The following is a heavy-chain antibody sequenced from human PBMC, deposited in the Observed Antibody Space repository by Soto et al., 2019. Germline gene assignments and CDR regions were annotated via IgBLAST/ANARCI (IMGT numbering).Heavy chain of an antibody. J-gene: IGHJ4*02. CDR3: AKDKGVEGELDY. V-gene: IGHV3-9*01. D-gene: IGHD3-16*01. CDR1: GFTFDDYA. CDR2: ISWNSGSI. Sequence: EVQLVESGGGLVQPGRSLRLSCAASGFTFDDYAMHWVRQAPGKGLEWVSGISWNSGSIGYADSVKGRFTISRDNAKNSLYLQMNSLRAEDTALYYCAKDKGVEGELDYWGQGTLVTVSS.